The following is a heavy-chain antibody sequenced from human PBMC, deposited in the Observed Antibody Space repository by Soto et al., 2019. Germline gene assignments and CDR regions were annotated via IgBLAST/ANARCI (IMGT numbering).Heavy chain of an antibody. CDR3: ARTAGSTGTTANWFDP. J-gene: IGHJ5*02. D-gene: IGHD1-7*01. CDR2: IYYSGST. Sequence: QVQLQESGPGLVKPSQTLSLTCTVSGGSISSGGYYWSWIRQHPGKGLEWIGYIYYSGSTYYNPSLKSRVTISVDTSKNQFSLKLSSVTAADTAVYYCARTAGSTGTTANWFDPWGQGTLVIVSS. V-gene: IGHV4-31*03. CDR1: GGSISSGGYY.